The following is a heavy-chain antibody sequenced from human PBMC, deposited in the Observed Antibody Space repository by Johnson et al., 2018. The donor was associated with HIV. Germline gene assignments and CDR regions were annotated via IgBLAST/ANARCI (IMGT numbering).Heavy chain of an antibody. D-gene: IGHD1-26*01. Sequence: VQLVESGGGLVQPGRSLRLSCAASGFTFDDYAMHWVRQAPGKGLEWVSGISWNSGSIGYADSVKGRFNISRDNAKNSLYLQMNSLRAEDTAFYYCAKGLTWELRSHDAFDIWGQGTMVTVSS. V-gene: IGHV3-9*01. CDR1: GFTFDDYA. J-gene: IGHJ3*02. CDR3: AKGLTWELRSHDAFDI. CDR2: ISWNSGSI.